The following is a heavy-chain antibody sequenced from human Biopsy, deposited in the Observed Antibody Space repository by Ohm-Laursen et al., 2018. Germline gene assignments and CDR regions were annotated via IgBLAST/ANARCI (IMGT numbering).Heavy chain of an antibody. J-gene: IGHJ6*02. Sequence: TQTLTLTCSFWGFSLSARGMCVSWIRQAPGKALEWLARVDWDDYKDYSASLQTKLSISKDTSNDQVVLTVNNVDPADTATYYCARTPILIVSAGLVYRHRRHLQGMDVWGQGIAVTVS. D-gene: IGHD6-13*01. CDR3: ARTPILIVSAGLVYRHRRHLQGMDV. V-gene: IGHV2-70*11. CDR2: VDWDDYK. CDR1: GFSLSARGMC.